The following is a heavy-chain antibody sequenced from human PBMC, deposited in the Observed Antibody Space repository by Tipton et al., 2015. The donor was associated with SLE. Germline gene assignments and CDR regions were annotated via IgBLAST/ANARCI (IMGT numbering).Heavy chain of an antibody. D-gene: IGHD3-10*01. CDR2: IYYSGST. V-gene: IGHV4-31*03. CDR1: DGSISSGGYY. CDR3: ARDTAHYGSGDGAFDI. Sequence: LRLSCTVSDGSISSGGYYWSWIRQHPGKGLEWIGYIYYSGSTYYNPSLKSRVTISVDTSKNQFSLKLSSVTAADTAVYYCARDTAHYGSGDGAFDIWGQGIMVTVSS. J-gene: IGHJ3*02.